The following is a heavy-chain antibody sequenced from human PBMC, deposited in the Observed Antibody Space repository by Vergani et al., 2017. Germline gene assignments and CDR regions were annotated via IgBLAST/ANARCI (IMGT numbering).Heavy chain of an antibody. Sequence: QVQLQESGPGLVKPSQTLSLTCTVSGGSISSGNYYWSWIRQPAGKGLEWIGRIYTSGSTNYNPSLKSRVTMSVDTSKNQFSLKLSSVTAADTAVYYCARDRGGPSRGYLGTYYYYYMDVWGKGTTVTVSS. CDR2: IYTSGST. V-gene: IGHV4-61*02. J-gene: IGHJ6*03. CDR1: GGSISSGNYY. D-gene: IGHD2-15*01. CDR3: ARDRGGPSRGYLGTYYYYYMDV.